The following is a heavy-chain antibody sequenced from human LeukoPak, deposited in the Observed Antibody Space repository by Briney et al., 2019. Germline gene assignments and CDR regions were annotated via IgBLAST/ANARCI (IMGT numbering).Heavy chain of an antibody. CDR1: GDSISSYY. CDR3: ARGVGATPYYYYYMDV. J-gene: IGHJ6*03. CDR2: IYYGGST. D-gene: IGHD1-26*01. V-gene: IGHV4-59*01. Sequence: SETLSLTCTGSGDSISSYYWSWIRQPPGKGLEWIGYIYYGGSTNYNPSLKSRVTISVDTSKNQFSLKLSSVTAADTAVYYCARGVGATPYYYYYMDVWGKGTTVTISS.